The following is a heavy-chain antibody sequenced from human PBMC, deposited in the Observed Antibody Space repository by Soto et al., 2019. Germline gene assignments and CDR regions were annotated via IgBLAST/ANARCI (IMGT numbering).Heavy chain of an antibody. V-gene: IGHV3-11*01. CDR1: GFTFSDYY. Sequence: QVQLVESGGGLVKPGESLRLSCEASGFTFSDYYMSWIRQAPGKVLEWVSYISSSASIIYHADSMRGRFTISRDNAKNSLFLQMNSLRAEDTAVYYCAREGPLGAFDIWGQGTMVTVSS. CDR2: ISSSASII. CDR3: AREGPLGAFDI. J-gene: IGHJ3*02.